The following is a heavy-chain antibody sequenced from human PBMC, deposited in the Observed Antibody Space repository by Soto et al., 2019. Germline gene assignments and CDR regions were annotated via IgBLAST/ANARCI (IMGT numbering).Heavy chain of an antibody. CDR2: TDSSTKYT. CDR3: AREYYYVMDV. Sequence: QVQLVESGGGLVRPGGSLRLSCEASGFTFRDYYMTWFRQAPGKGLEWLSYTDSSTKYTNYADSVKGRFTISRDNAKNSLYLQMNSLRADDTVVYYCAREYYYVMDVWGQGTMVTVSS. J-gene: IGHJ6*02. CDR1: GFTFRDYY. V-gene: IGHV3-11*05.